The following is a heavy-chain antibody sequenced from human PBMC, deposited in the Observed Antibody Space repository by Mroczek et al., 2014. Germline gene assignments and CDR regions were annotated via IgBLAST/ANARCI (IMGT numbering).Heavy chain of an antibody. D-gene: IGHD5-18*01. J-gene: IGHJ6*03. CDR3: AREGGIQLWPYYYYYMDV. CDR1: GGSISSGSYY. V-gene: IGHV4-61*02. CDR2: IYTSGST. Sequence: QVQLQQWGPGLVKPSQTLSLTCTVSGGSISSGSYYWSWIRQPAGKGLEWIGRIYTSGSTNYNPSLKSRVTMSVDTSKNQFSLKLSSVTAADTAVYYCAREGGIQLWPYYYYYMDVWGKGTTVTVSS.